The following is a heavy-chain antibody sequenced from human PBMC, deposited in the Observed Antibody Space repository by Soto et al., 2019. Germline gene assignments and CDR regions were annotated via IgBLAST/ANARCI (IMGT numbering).Heavy chain of an antibody. CDR1: GGSFSGYY. V-gene: IGHV4-34*01. Sequence: SETLSLTCAVYGGSFSGYYWSWIRQPPGKGLEWIGEINHSGSTNYNPSLKSRVTISVDRSKNQFPLKLSSVTAADTAVYYCARNRRLLWFGELLKQPRIDYWGQGTLVTVSS. J-gene: IGHJ4*02. CDR2: INHSGST. CDR3: ARNRRLLWFGELLKQPRIDY. D-gene: IGHD3-10*01.